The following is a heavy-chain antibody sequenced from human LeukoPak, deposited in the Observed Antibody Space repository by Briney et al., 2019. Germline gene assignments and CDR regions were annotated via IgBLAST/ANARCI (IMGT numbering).Heavy chain of an antibody. CDR3: AKDAGKILRYFDSTV. CDR1: GFTFSSYA. D-gene: IGHD3-9*01. V-gene: IGHV3-23*01. Sequence: GGSLRLSCAASGFTFSSYAMSWVRQAPGKGLEWVSAISGSGGSTYYADSVRGRFTISRDNSKNTLCLQMNSLRAEDTAVYYCAKDAGKILRYFDSTVWGQGTLVTVSS. J-gene: IGHJ4*02. CDR2: ISGSGGST.